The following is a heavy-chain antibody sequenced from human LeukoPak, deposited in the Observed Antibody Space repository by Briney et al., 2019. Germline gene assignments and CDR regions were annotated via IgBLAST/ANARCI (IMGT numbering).Heavy chain of an antibody. V-gene: IGHV3-23*01. CDR3: AKSLFTSATGTGRAFHI. CDR1: GFSFSAYP. D-gene: IGHD3-10*01. CDR2: ISASGDVT. J-gene: IGHJ3*02. Sequence: GGSLRLSCAASGFSFSAYPMGWVRQAPGKGLQWLSGISASGDVTFHADRVKGRFAISRDNSKNTLYLQMTGLRDGDTAEYYCAKSLFTSATGTGRAFHIWGQGTMVTASS.